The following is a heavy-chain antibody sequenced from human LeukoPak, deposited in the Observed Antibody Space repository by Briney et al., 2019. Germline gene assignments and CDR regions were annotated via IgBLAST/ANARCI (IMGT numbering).Heavy chain of an antibody. Sequence: ASVKVSCKASGYTFTSYGISWVRQAPGQGLEWMGWISAYNGNTNYAQKFQGRVTMTRNTSISTAYMELSSLRSEDTAVYYCARGGLLAVAGLEDYWGQGTLVTVSS. CDR1: GYTFTSYG. CDR2: ISAYNGNT. D-gene: IGHD6-19*01. V-gene: IGHV1-18*01. CDR3: ARGGLLAVAGLEDY. J-gene: IGHJ4*02.